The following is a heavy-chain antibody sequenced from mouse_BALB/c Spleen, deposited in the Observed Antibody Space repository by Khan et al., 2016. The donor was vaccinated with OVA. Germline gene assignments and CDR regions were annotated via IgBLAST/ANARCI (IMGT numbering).Heavy chain of an antibody. CDR2: IWGGGST. CDR1: GLSLTDYG. CDR3: AKQYDFYAMDY. D-gene: IGHD2-14*01. Sequence: QVQLKQSGPGLVAPSQSLSITCTVSGLSLTDYGVSWIRQPPGKGLEWLGVIWGGGSTYYNSALKSRLSISKDNSKSQVFLQVNSLQNDDTAMYYCAKQYDFYAMDYWGQGTLVTVSS. V-gene: IGHV2-6-5*01. J-gene: IGHJ4*01.